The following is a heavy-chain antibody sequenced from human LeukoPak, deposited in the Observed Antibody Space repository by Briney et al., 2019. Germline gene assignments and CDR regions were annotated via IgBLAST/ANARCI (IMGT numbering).Heavy chain of an antibody. CDR2: IYTSGST. Sequence: PSETLSLTCTVSGGSISSYYWSWIRQPAGKGLEWIGRIYTSGSTNYNPSLKSRVTMSVDTSKNQFSLKLSSVTAADTAVYYCARGGLTYYYGSGSSLGFDPWGQGTLVTVSS. CDR1: GGSISSYY. J-gene: IGHJ5*02. CDR3: ARGGLTYYYGSGSSLGFDP. V-gene: IGHV4-4*07. D-gene: IGHD3-10*01.